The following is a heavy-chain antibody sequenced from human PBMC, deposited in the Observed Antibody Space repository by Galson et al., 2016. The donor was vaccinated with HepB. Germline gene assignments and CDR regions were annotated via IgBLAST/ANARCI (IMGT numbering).Heavy chain of an antibody. CDR1: GGSFSGYY. D-gene: IGHD3-22*01. CDR2: ISHSGSP. J-gene: IGHJ5*02. Sequence: SETLSLTCAVFGGSFSGYYWSWIRQPPGKGPEWIGEISHSGSPIYNPSLTSRVTISADTSKNQFSLRLSSVTAADTAVYYCARGRNYYDSSGYTHRGFDPWGQGALVTVSS. CDR3: ARGRNYYDSSGYTHRGFDP. V-gene: IGHV4-34*01.